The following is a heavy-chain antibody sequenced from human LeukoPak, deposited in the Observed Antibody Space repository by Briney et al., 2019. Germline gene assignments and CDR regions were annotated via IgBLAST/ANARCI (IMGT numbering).Heavy chain of an antibody. J-gene: IGHJ5*02. CDR3: AKEEARWEWFDP. CDR1: GFTFDDYA. Sequence: GGSLRLSCAASGFTFDDYAMHWVRHAPGKGLEWVSGISWNSGSIGYADSVKGRFTISRDNSKNTLDLQMNSLRVEDTAVYYCAKEEARWEWFDPWGQGTLVTVSS. V-gene: IGHV3-9*01. CDR2: ISWNSGSI. D-gene: IGHD1-26*01.